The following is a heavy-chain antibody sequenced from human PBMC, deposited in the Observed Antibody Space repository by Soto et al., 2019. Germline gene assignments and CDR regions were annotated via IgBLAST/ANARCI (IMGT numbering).Heavy chain of an antibody. D-gene: IGHD3-9*01. V-gene: IGHV1-69*02. CDR1: GGTFSSYT. J-gene: IGHJ4*02. Sequence: QVQLVQSGAEVKKPGSSVKVSCKASGGTFSSYTISWVRQAPGQGLVWMGRIIPIPGIANYAQKFQGRVTITADKSTSTAYMELSSLRSEDTAVYYCARAPDILTGADLDYWGQGTLVTVSS. CDR2: IIPIPGIA. CDR3: ARAPDILTGADLDY.